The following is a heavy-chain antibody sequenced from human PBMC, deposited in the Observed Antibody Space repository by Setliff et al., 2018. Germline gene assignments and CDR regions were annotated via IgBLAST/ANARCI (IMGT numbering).Heavy chain of an antibody. CDR1: GVSFGSGTYY. CDR2: KSTRGDT. CDR3: ARAVDSSGYFPFWYFDL. J-gene: IGHJ2*01. D-gene: IGHD3-22*01. V-gene: IGHV4-61*10. Sequence: SETLSLTCTVSGVSFGSGTYYWSWIRQPAGKGLEWIGYKSTRGDTNSNPSLRSRLTMSVDTSKSQFSLNLTSVTAADTAIYFCARAVDSSGYFPFWYFDLWGRGTLVTVSS.